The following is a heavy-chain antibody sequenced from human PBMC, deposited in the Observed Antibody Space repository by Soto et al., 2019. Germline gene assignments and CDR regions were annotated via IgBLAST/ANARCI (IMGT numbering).Heavy chain of an antibody. D-gene: IGHD3-10*01. Sequence: ASVKVSCEASGYIFTTYYMHRLRQAPGQGLEWVGIINPSGGATSYAEKFQGRVTMTRDTSTSTFYTELSSLRFEDTAVYYCARSRGERTVYGLDVWGQGTTVTVSS. CDR1: GYIFTTYY. J-gene: IGHJ6*02. CDR2: INPSGGAT. CDR3: ARSRGERTVYGLDV. V-gene: IGHV1-46*01.